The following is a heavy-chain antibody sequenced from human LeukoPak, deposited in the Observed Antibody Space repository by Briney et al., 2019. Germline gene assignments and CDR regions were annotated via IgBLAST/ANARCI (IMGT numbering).Heavy chain of an antibody. D-gene: IGHD6-19*01. CDR2: IYPGDSDT. J-gene: IGHJ6*03. CDR3: ARHRIAVAGLNYYYYMDV. CDR1: GYSFTSYR. Sequence: GESLKISCKGSGYSFTSYRIGWVRQMPGKGLEWMGIIYPGDSDTRYSPSFQGQVTISADKSISTAYLQWSSLKASDTAMYYCARHRIAVAGLNYYYYMDVWGKGTTVTVSS. V-gene: IGHV5-51*01.